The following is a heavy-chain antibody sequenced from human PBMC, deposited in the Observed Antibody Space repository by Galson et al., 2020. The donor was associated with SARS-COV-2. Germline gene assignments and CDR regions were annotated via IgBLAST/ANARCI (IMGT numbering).Heavy chain of an antibody. CDR1: GGTFSSYA. D-gene: IGHD3-3*01. CDR3: ARDFWSGYVYYYYYYGMDV. Sequence: SVTVSCKASGGTFSSYAISWVRPAPGQGLEWMGGIIPIFGTANYAQKLQGRVTITADESTSTAYMELSSLRSEDTAVYYCARDFWSGYVYYYYYYGMDVWGQGTTVTVAS. CDR2: IIPIFGTA. J-gene: IGHJ6*02. V-gene: IGHV1-69*13.